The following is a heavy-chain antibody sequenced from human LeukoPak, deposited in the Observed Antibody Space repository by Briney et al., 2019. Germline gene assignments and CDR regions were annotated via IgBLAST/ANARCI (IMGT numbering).Heavy chain of an antibody. CDR3: ARHRGIAAAGLYYFDY. CDR2: IYPGDSDT. Sequence: GESLKISCKGSGYSFTSYWIGWVRQMPGKGLEWMGIIYPGDSDTRYSPSFQGQVTISADKSISTAYLQWSSLKASDTATYYCARHRGIAAAGLYYFDYWGQGTLVTVSS. J-gene: IGHJ4*02. CDR1: GYSFTSYW. V-gene: IGHV5-51*01. D-gene: IGHD6-13*01.